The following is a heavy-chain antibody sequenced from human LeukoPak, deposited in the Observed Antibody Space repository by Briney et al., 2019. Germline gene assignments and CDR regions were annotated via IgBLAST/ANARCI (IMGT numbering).Heavy chain of an antibody. CDR3: TGGYEDY. D-gene: IGHD5-12*01. CDR2: INPNNGGT. V-gene: IGHV1-2*02. Sequence: GASVKVSCKASGGTFISYAISWVRQAPGQGLEWMGWINPNNGGTNYAQKFQGRVTMTRDTSITTAYMELSSLRSDDTAVYYCTGGYEDYWGQGTLVTVSS. J-gene: IGHJ4*02. CDR1: GGTFISYA.